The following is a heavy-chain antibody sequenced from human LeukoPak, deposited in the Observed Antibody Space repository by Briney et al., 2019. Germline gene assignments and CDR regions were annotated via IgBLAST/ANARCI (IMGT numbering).Heavy chain of an antibody. J-gene: IGHJ4*02. D-gene: IGHD6-13*01. CDR2: IYYSGST. CDR3: ARVAAAGNYYFDC. V-gene: IGHV4-59*12. Sequence: SETLSLTCTVSGGSISRYYWSWIRQPPGKGLEWIGSIYYSGSTYYNPSLKSRVTISIDTSKNQFSLKLSSVTAADTAVYFCARVAAAGNYYFDCWGQGTLVTVSS. CDR1: GGSISRYY.